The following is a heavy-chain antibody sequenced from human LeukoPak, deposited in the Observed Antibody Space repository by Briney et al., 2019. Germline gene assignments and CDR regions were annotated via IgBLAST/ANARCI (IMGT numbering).Heavy chain of an antibody. CDR1: GFTFSSYA. D-gene: IGHD6-13*01. Sequence: GGSLRLSCAASGFTFSSYAMNWVRQAPGKGLEWVSTISGSGGSTYYADSVKGRFTISRDNSKNTLYLQMTGLRVEDTAVFYCVKVASSPGPFDYWGQGTLVTVSS. J-gene: IGHJ4*02. CDR2: ISGSGGST. CDR3: VKVASSPGPFDY. V-gene: IGHV3-23*01.